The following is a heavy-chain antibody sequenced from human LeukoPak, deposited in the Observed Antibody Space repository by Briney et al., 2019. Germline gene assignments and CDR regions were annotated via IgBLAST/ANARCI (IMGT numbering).Heavy chain of an antibody. Sequence: GGSLRLSCAASGFTFSSYAMSWVRQAPGKGLEWVSAISGSGGSTYYADSVKGRFIIPRDNSKNTLYLQMSSLRVEDTAVYYCAKGDSSWYTDAFDIWGQGTMVIVSS. CDR3: AKGDSSWYTDAFDI. V-gene: IGHV3-23*01. CDR1: GFTFSSYA. D-gene: IGHD6-13*01. J-gene: IGHJ3*02. CDR2: ISGSGGST.